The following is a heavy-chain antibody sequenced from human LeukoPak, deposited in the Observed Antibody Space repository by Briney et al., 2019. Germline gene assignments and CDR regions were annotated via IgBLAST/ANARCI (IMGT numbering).Heavy chain of an antibody. J-gene: IGHJ4*02. CDR1: GYTFTSYY. Sequence: ASVKVSCKASGYTFTSYYMHWVRQAPGQGLEWMGMINPSGGSTSYAQKFQGRVTMTRDTSTSTVYMELSSLRSEDTAVYYCARGDRDYDSSGYYFDYWGQGTLVTVSS. CDR2: INPSGGST. D-gene: IGHD3-22*01. CDR3: ARGDRDYDSSGYYFDY. V-gene: IGHV1-46*01.